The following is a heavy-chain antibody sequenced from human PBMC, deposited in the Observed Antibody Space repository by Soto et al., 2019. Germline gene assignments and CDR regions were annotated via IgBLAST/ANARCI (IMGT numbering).Heavy chain of an antibody. CDR3: PRSHGDYAGY. D-gene: IGHD4-17*01. CDR2: ISAYNGNT. CDR1: GYTFSNYG. Sequence: QVQLVQSGAEVKRPGASVRVSCKASGYTFSNYGVTWVRQAPGQGLEWMGWISAYNGNTNIAQKIQGRITMTTDTSTSTDYMELRCVISDNAAVYYCPRSHGDYAGYWGQGPLVTVSS. J-gene: IGHJ4*02. V-gene: IGHV1-18*01.